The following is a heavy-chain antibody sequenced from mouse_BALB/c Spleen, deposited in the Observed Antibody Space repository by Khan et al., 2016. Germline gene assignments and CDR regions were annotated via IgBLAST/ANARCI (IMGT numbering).Heavy chain of an antibody. CDR3: ARCRTAFAY. J-gene: IGHJ3*01. CDR1: GFNIKDTY. V-gene: IGHV14-3*02. CDR2: IDPANGNT. D-gene: IGHD4-1*01. Sequence: VRLQQSGAELVKPGASVKLSCKASGFNIKDTYMHWVKQRPEQGLEWIGRIDPANGNTKYDPKFQGKATITADTSSNTAYLQLRSLTSEDTAVDDCARCRTAFAYWGQGTLVTVSA.